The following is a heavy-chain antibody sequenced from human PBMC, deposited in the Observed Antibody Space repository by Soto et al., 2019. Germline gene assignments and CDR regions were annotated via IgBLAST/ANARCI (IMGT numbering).Heavy chain of an antibody. CDR1: GFTFSSYG. CDR3: ARDRYGSGSSTDYCYYYGMDV. Sequence: GGSLRLSCAASGFTFSSYGMHWVRQAPGKGLEWVAVIWYDGSNKYYADSVKGRFTISRDNSKNTLYLQMNSLRAEDTAVYYCARDRYGSGSSTDYCYYYGMDVWGQGTTVTVSS. D-gene: IGHD3-10*01. J-gene: IGHJ6*02. V-gene: IGHV3-33*01. CDR2: IWYDGSNK.